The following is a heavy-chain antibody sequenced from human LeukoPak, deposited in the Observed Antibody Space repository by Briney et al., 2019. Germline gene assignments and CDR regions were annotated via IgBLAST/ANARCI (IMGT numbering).Heavy chain of an antibody. D-gene: IGHD3-10*01. J-gene: IGHJ5*02. V-gene: IGHV1-8*02. CDR2: MNPNSGNT. CDR3: ARGRATMVRGVNNWFDP. Sequence: ASVKVSCKASGYTFTSYDINWVRQATGQGLEWMGWMNPNSGNTGYAQKFQGRVTMTRNTSISTAYMELSSLRSEDTAVYYCARGRATMVRGVNNWFDPWGQGTLVTVSS. CDR1: GYTFTSYD.